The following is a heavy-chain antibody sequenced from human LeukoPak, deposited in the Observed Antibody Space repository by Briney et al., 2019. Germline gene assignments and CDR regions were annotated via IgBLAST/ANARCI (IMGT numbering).Heavy chain of an antibody. V-gene: IGHV4-39*01. D-gene: IGHD6-13*01. J-gene: IGHJ6*04. CDR1: GGSISSSCYC. CDR2: IYYSGST. CDR3: ARHYPGNLESAVDGSSWIGDV. Sequence: SETLSLTCPVSGGSISSSCYCWGWIRQPPGKGLEWIGSIYYSGSTYYNPSLKSRVTISVDTSKNQFSLKLSSVTAADTAVYYCARHYPGNLESAVDGSSWIGDVWGKGTTVTVSS.